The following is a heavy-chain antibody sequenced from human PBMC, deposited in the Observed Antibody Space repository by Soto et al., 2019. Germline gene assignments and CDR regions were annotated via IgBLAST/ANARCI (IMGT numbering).Heavy chain of an antibody. CDR2: ISAYNGNT. Sequence: GASVKVSCKPSGYTFTSYGISWVRQAPGQGLEGMGWISAYNGNTNYAQKLQGRVTMTTDTSTGTAYMELRSLRSDDTAVYYCARLTEGYGQLGLGAFDIWGQGTMVTVSS. CDR3: ARLTEGYGQLGLGAFDI. V-gene: IGHV1-18*01. CDR1: GYTFTSYG. D-gene: IGHD6-13*01. J-gene: IGHJ3*02.